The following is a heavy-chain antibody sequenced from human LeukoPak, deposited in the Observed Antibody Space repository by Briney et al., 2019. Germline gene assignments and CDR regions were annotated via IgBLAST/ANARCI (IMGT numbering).Heavy chain of an antibody. CDR1: GGSTSSSSYY. Sequence: SETLSLTCTVSGGSTSSSSYYWGWIRQPPGEGLEWIGSIYYSGNTYYNPSLKSRVTISVDTSKDQFSLKLSSVTAADTAVYYCASQPYYDILTGYSHFDYWGQGTLVTVSS. CDR3: ASQPYYDILTGYSHFDY. CDR2: IYYSGNT. D-gene: IGHD3-9*01. V-gene: IGHV4-39*01. J-gene: IGHJ4*02.